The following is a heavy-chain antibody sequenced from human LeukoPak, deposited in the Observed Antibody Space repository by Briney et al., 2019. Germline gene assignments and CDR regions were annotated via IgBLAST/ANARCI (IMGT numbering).Heavy chain of an antibody. D-gene: IGHD2-2*02. V-gene: IGHV3-23*01. J-gene: IGHJ6*03. CDR3: AKVWGDIVVVPAAIKGPYYYYYMDV. CDR2: ISGSGGST. CDR1: GFTFSSYA. Sequence: PGGSLRLSCAASGFTFSSYAMGWVRQAPGKGLEWVSAISGSGGSTYYADSVKGRFTISRDNSKNTLYLQMNSLRAEDTAVYYCAKVWGDIVVVPAAIKGPYYYYYMDVWGKGTTVTVSS.